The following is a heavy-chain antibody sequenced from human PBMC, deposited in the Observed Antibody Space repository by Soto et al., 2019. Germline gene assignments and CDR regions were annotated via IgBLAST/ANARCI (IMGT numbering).Heavy chain of an antibody. CDR1: GYMFTKSA. V-gene: IGHV1-3*01. CDR2: ISGDSGNT. J-gene: IGHJ4*01. Sequence: ASVKVSCKSSGYMFTKSAMHWVRQAPGQRLEWMGWISGDSGNTKYSPKLQDRVTITRDTSASTAYMELSSLRSEDTALYYCARDGVAAGNINFDYWGQGTLVTVSS. D-gene: IGHD6-19*01. CDR3: ARDGVAAGNINFDY.